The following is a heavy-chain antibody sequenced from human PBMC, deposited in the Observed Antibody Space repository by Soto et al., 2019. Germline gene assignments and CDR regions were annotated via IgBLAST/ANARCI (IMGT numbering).Heavy chain of an antibody. V-gene: IGHV4-31*03. D-gene: IGHD1-26*01. CDR3: AMGVVGATGAMDV. CDR1: GGSISSGGYY. J-gene: IGHJ6*02. CDR2: IYYSGST. Sequence: QVQLQESGPGLVKPSQTLSLTCTVSGGSISSGGYYWSWIRQHPGKGLEWIGYIYYSGSTYYNPSLQSRVTISVDTSKNQFSLKLSSVTAADTAVYYCAMGVVGATGAMDVWGQGTTVTVSS.